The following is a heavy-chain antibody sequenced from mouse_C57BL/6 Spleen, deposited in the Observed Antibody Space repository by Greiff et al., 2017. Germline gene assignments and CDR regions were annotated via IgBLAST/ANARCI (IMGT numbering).Heavy chain of an antibody. CDR1: GYSITSGYY. CDR3: AVYDGYYVRFAY. CDR2: ISYDGSN. V-gene: IGHV3-6*01. Sequence: EVHLVESGPGLVKPSQSLSLTCSVTGYSITSGYYWNWIRQFPGNKLEWMGYISYDGSNNYNPSLKNRISITRDTSKNQFFLKLNSVTTEDTATYCCAVYDGYYVRFAYWGQGTLVTVSA. D-gene: IGHD2-3*01. J-gene: IGHJ3*01.